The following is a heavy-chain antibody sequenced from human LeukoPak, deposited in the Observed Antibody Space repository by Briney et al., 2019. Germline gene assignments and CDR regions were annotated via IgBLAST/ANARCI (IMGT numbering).Heavy chain of an antibody. Sequence: PGGFLRLSCAASGFTFSGRWMSWLRQAPGKGLEWVANINQDGTDKYYVDSVKGRFTISRDNAKNSLYLQMNSLRAEDTAVYYCAREIVGTHKSRFDPWGQGTLVTVSS. V-gene: IGHV3-7*03. CDR2: INQDGTDK. J-gene: IGHJ5*02. D-gene: IGHD1-26*01. CDR3: AREIVGTHKSRFDP. CDR1: GFTFSGRW.